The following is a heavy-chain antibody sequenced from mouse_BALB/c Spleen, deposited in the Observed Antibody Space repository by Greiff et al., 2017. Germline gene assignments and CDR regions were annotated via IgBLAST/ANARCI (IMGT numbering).Heavy chain of an antibody. D-gene: IGHD2-10*02. V-gene: IGHV5-9-3*01. CDR2: ISSGGSYT. CDR3: ARPSYGNYYYFDY. Sequence: EVKLMESGGGLVKPGGSLKLSCAASGFTFSSYAMSWVRQTPEKRLEWVATISSGGSYTYYPDSVKGRFTISRDNAKNTLYLQMSSLRSEDTAMYYCARPSYGNYYYFDYWGQGTTLTVSS. J-gene: IGHJ2*01. CDR1: GFTFSSYA.